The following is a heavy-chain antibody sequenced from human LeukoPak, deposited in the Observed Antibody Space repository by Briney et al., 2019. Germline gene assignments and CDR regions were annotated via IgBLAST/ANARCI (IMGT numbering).Heavy chain of an antibody. CDR3: ARAPITMVRGVMAGGFDP. V-gene: IGHV4-59*01. CDR1: GGSISSYY. D-gene: IGHD3-10*01. CDR2: IYYSGST. J-gene: IGHJ5*02. Sequence: SETLSLTCTVSGGSISSYYWSWIRQPPGKGLEWIGYIYYSGSTNYNPSLKSRVTISVDTSKNQFSLKLSSVTAADTAVYYCARAPITMVRGVMAGGFDPWGQGTLVTVSS.